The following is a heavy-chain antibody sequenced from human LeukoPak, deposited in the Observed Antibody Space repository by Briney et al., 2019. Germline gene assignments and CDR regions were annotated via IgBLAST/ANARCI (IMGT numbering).Heavy chain of an antibody. Sequence: ASVKVSCKASGYTFTGYYMHWVRQDPGQGLEWMGWINPNSGGTNYAQKFQGRVTMTRDTSISTAYMELSRLRSDDTAVYYCAREYGSGWYLNYWGQGTLVTVSS. CDR3: AREYGSGWYLNY. V-gene: IGHV1-2*02. CDR2: INPNSGGT. J-gene: IGHJ4*02. CDR1: GYTFTGYY. D-gene: IGHD6-19*01.